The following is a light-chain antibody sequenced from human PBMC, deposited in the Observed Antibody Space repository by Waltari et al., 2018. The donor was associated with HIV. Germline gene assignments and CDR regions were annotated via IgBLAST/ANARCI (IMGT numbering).Light chain of an antibody. Sequence: QSALTQPASVSGSPGQSITLACTGTSRDVGRSTLVSWYQHHPGKAPKRMIFEVTKRPSGVSNRFSGSKSGNTASLTISGLQADDEADYYCCSYAGSSAFVFGTGTKVTVL. CDR2: EVT. V-gene: IGLV2-23*02. J-gene: IGLJ1*01. CDR3: CSYAGSSAFV. CDR1: SRDVGRSTL.